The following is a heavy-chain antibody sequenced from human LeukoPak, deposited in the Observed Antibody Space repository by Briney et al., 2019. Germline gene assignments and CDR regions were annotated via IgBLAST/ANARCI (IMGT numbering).Heavy chain of an antibody. CDR3: AKDLVTMIPDY. Sequence: PGGSLRLSCAASGFTVSSNYMSWVRQAPGKGLEWVSVIYSGGSTYYADSVKGRFTISRDNSKNTLYLQMNSLRAEDTAVYYCAKDLVTMIPDYWGQGTLVTVSS. D-gene: IGHD3-22*01. CDR1: GFTVSSNY. V-gene: IGHV3-53*01. J-gene: IGHJ4*02. CDR2: IYSGGST.